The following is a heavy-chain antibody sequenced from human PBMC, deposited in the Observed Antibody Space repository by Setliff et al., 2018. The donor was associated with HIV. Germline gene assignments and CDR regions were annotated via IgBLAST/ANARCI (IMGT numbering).Heavy chain of an antibody. D-gene: IGHD3-16*01. J-gene: IGHJ5*02. CDR2: IYHSGGT. V-gene: IGHV4-38-2*01. CDR3: ARGGPASPNWFDP. Sequence: SETLSLTCAVSGYSISSGYYWGWIRQPPGRGLEWIGNIYHSGGTHYNPSLRSRVSISVDTSKNQFSLNVNSVTAPDTAVYYCARGGPASPNWFDPWGPGILVTVSS. CDR1: GYSISSGYY.